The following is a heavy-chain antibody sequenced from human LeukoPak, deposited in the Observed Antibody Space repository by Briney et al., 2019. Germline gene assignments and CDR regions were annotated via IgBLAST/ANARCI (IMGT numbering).Heavy chain of an antibody. D-gene: IGHD1-1*01. Sequence: SETLSLTCTVSGVSISTYYWSWIRQPPGKGLEWIGYIYTSESTNYNPSLKSRITISVDTSKNQFSLMLSSVTAADTAFYYCARRRTTGTTGYFDYWGRGILVTVSS. CDR1: GVSISTYY. CDR2: IYTSEST. J-gene: IGHJ4*02. CDR3: ARRRTTGTTGYFDY. V-gene: IGHV4-4*09.